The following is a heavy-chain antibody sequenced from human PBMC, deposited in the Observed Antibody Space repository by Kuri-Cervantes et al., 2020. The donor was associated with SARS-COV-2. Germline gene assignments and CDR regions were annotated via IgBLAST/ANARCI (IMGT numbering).Heavy chain of an antibody. CDR1: GFTFSSYW. Sequence: GESLKISCAASGFTFSSYWMSWVHQAPGKGLEWVANIKQDGSEKYYVDSVKGRFTISRDNSKNTLYLQMNSLRAEDTAVYYCARGGQNYYFDYWGQGTLVTVSS. J-gene: IGHJ4*02. D-gene: IGHD1-7*01. CDR3: ARGGQNYYFDY. CDR2: IKQDGSEK. V-gene: IGHV3-7*01.